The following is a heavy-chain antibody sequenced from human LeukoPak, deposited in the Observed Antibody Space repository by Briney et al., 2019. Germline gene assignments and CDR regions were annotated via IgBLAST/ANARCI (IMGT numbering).Heavy chain of an antibody. V-gene: IGHV6-1*01. D-gene: IGHD6-13*01. Sequence: SQTLSLTCAISGDSVSSNSAAWTWIRQSPSRGLEWLGRTYYRSKWFNDYAVSVKSRITFNPDTSKNQFSLQLNSVTPDDTVVYYCARALPAAGNPLFDTWGQGTLVTVSS. CDR2: TYYRSKWFN. J-gene: IGHJ5*02. CDR1: GDSVSSNSAA. CDR3: ARALPAAGNPLFDT.